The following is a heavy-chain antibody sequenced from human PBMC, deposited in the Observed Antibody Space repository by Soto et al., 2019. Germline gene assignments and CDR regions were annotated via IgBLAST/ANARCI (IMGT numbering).Heavy chain of an antibody. V-gene: IGHV4-34*01. CDR1: GGSFSSYY. J-gene: IGHJ3*02. Sequence: SETLSLTCAVYGGSFSSYYWGWIRQPPGKGLEWIGEINHSGSNNYNPSLKRRVTISVATSRNQFSVMMSSVIGADTAVYYCARFSAEMATSHDAFDIWGQGTMVTVSS. CDR3: ARFSAEMATSHDAFDI. CDR2: INHSGSN. D-gene: IGHD5-12*01.